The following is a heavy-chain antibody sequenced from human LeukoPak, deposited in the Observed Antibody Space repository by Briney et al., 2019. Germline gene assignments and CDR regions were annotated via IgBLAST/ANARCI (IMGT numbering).Heavy chain of an antibody. CDR1: GFTFNSYD. Sequence: GGSLRLSCAASGFTFNSYDMNWVRQAPGKGLEWVSSISSSGTYTFYADSVKGQFSISRDNAKDSLYLQMSSLRAEDTAIYYCARWAQYQLLYSFNYGMDVWGQGTAVTVSS. CDR2: ISSSGTYT. V-gene: IGHV3-21*01. D-gene: IGHD2-2*02. CDR3: ARWAQYQLLYSFNYGMDV. J-gene: IGHJ6*02.